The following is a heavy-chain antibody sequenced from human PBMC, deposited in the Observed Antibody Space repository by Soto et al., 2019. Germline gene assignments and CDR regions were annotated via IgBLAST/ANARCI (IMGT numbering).Heavy chain of an antibody. CDR2: INHSGST. CDR3: ARVTGRYYYGMDV. Sequence: QVQLQQWGAGLLKPSETLSLTCAVYGGSFSGYYWSWIRQPPGKGLEWIGEINHSGSTNYNPSLTGRVTXSXDXXKNQFSLKLSSVTAADTAVYSCARVTGRYYYGMDVWGQGTTVTVSS. CDR1: GGSFSGYY. V-gene: IGHV4-34*01. J-gene: IGHJ6*02.